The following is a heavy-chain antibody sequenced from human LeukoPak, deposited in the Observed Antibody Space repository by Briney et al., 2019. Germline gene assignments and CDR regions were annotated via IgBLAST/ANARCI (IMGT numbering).Heavy chain of an antibody. CDR2: INTNTGNP. CDR1: GYTFTSYA. Sequence: ASVKVSCKASGYTFTSYAMNWVRQAPGQGLEWMGWINTNTGNPTYAQGFTGRFVFSLDTSVSTAYLQISSLKAEDTAVYYCARVRVFAKLSVVRPREVNCFDPWGQGTLVTVSS. J-gene: IGHJ5*02. CDR3: ARVRVFAKLSVVRPREVNCFDP. V-gene: IGHV7-4-1*02. D-gene: IGHD2-21*01.